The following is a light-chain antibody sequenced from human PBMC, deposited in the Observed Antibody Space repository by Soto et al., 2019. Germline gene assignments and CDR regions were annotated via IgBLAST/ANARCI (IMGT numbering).Light chain of an antibody. CDR2: YDS. J-gene: IGLJ2*01. Sequence: SYELTQPPSVSVAPGKTARITCGGNNIGSKSVHWYQQKPGQAPVLVIYYDSDRPSGIPERFSGSNSGNTATLTISRVEAXXXXDYYCQVWDSSSDHVVFGGGTKLT. V-gene: IGLV3-21*04. CDR3: QVWDSSSDHVV. CDR1: NIGSKS.